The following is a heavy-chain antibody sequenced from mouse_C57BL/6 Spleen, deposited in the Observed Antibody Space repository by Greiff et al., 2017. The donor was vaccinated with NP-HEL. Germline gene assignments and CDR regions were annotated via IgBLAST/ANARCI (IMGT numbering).Heavy chain of an antibody. V-gene: IGHV3-1*01. D-gene: IGHD1-1*01. CDR2: ISYSGST. CDR1: GYSITSGYD. J-gene: IGHJ3*01. CDR3: ARDEDYYGSSWFAY. Sequence: ESGPGMVKPSQLLSLTCTVTGYSITSGYDWHWIRHFPGNKLEWMGYISYSGSTNYNPSLKSRISMTPDTSKNHFFLKLNSVTTEDTATYCCARDEDYYGSSWFAYWGQGTLVTVSA.